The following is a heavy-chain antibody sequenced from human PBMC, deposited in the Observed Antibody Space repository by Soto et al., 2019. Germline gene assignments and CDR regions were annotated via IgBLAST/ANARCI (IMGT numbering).Heavy chain of an antibody. CDR1: GFTFSNYW. CDR3: VRDRGYPDSFDI. V-gene: IGHV3-7*01. Sequence: GGSLRLSCTASGFTFSNYWMTWVRQAPGKGLEWVANIKQDGSEKYYVDSVKGRFTISRDNAKNSLYLQMNSLRAEDTAVYFCVRDRGYPDSFDIWGPGTLVTVSS. J-gene: IGHJ3*02. D-gene: IGHD3-10*01. CDR2: IKQDGSEK.